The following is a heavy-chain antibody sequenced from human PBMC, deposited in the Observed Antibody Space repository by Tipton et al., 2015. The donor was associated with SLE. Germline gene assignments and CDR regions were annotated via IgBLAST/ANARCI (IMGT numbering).Heavy chain of an antibody. D-gene: IGHD1-26*01. Sequence: TLSLTCTVSGGSISSSSYYWGWIRQPPGKGLEWIGRISYSGSTYYNPSLKSRVTISVETSKNQFSLKLSSVTAADTAVYYCAREADSGSYRPIDYWGKGTLVTVSS. J-gene: IGHJ4*02. V-gene: IGHV4-39*07. CDR1: GGSISSSSYY. CDR2: ISYSGST. CDR3: AREADSGSYRPIDY.